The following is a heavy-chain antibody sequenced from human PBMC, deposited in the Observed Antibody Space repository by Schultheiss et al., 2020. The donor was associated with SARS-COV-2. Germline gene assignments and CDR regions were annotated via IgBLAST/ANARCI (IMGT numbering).Heavy chain of an antibody. CDR3: ARVAGWVWGGMDV. Sequence: KISCKASGGTFSSYAISWVRQAPGQGLEWMGGIIPIFGTANYAQKFQGRVTITADKSTSTAYMELSSLRSEDTAVYYCARVAGWVWGGMDVWGQGTTVTVSS. CDR1: GGTFSSYA. J-gene: IGHJ6*02. CDR2: IIPIFGTA. D-gene: IGHD6-13*01. V-gene: IGHV1-69*06.